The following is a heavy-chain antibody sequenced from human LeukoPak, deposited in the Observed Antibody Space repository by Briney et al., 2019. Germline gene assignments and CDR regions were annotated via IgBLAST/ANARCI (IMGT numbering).Heavy chain of an antibody. CDR2: INPSGGST. J-gene: IGHJ5*02. D-gene: IGHD2-2*02. Sequence: ASVKVSCKASGYTFTSYYMHWVRQAPGQGLEWMGIINPSGGSTSYAQKFQGRVTMTRDTSTSTVYMELSSLRSEDTAVYYCARDGDPLGYCSSTSCYTGNWFDPWGQGTLVTVSS. CDR1: GYTFTSYY. V-gene: IGHV1-46*01. CDR3: ARDGDPLGYCSSTSCYTGNWFDP.